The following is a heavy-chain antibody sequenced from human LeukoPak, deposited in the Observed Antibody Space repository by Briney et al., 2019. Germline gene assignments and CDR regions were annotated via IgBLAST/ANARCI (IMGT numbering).Heavy chain of an antibody. Sequence: GGSRRLSCAASGFTFSSYGMHWVRQAPGKGLEWVAFIRYDGSNKYYADSVKGRFTISRDNSKNTLYLQMNSLRAEDTAVYYCAKDLSRGWSPYYYYYGMDVWGQGTTVTVSS. CDR2: IRYDGSNK. V-gene: IGHV3-30*02. D-gene: IGHD6-19*01. CDR1: GFTFSSYG. J-gene: IGHJ6*02. CDR3: AKDLSRGWSPYYYYYGMDV.